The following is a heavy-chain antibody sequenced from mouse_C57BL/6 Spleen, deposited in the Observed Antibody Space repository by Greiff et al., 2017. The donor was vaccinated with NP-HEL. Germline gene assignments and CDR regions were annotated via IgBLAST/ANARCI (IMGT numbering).Heavy chain of an antibody. CDR1: GYTFTSYW. Sequence: QVQLQQSGAELVKPGASVKLSCKASGYTFTSYWMHWVKQRPGRGLEWIGRIDPNSGGTKYNEKFKSKATLTADKPSSTAYMQLSSLTSEDSAVYDCERSAIVAEYYYAMDYWGQGTTVTVSS. CDR2: IDPNSGGT. J-gene: IGHJ4*01. D-gene: IGHD1-1*01. V-gene: IGHV1-72*01. CDR3: ERSAIVAEYYYAMDY.